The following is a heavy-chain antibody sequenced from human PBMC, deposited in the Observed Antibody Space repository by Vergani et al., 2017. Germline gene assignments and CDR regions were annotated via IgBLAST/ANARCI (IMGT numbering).Heavy chain of an antibody. CDR2: ISAYNGNT. CDR3: ARRGGGGDFWSGYRTGYYMDV. Sequence: QVQLVQSGAEVKKPGASVKVSCKASGYTFTSYGISWVRQAPGQGLEWMGWISAYNGNTNYAQKLQGRVTMTTDTSTSAAYMELRSLRSDDTAVYYCARRGGGGDFWSGYRTGYYMDVWGKGTTVTVSS. V-gene: IGHV1-18*01. J-gene: IGHJ6*03. D-gene: IGHD3-3*01. CDR1: GYTFTSYG.